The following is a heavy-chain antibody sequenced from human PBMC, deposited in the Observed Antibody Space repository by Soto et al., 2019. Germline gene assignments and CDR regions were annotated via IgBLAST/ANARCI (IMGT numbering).Heavy chain of an antibody. V-gene: IGHV1-8*01. D-gene: IGHD6-6*01. CDR1: GYTFTSYD. J-gene: IGHJ5*02. Sequence: ASGKVSCKASGYTFTSYDINWVRQATGQGLEWMGWMNPNSGNTGYAQKFQGRVTMTRNTSISTAYMELGSLTPEDTAVYYCPRVILSSSYEMNWLGPWGQGTQLTVPQ. CDR3: PRVILSSSYEMNWLGP. CDR2: MNPNSGNT.